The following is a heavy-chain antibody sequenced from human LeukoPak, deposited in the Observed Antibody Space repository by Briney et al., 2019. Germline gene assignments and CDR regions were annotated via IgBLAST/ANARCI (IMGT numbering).Heavy chain of an antibody. CDR1: GGSINTGSNY. CDR2: IYTSGGT. D-gene: IGHD3-9*01. J-gene: IGHJ2*01. CDR3: ARGLYDILTGACYFDL. Sequence: PSETLSLTCSVSGGSINTGSNYWTWIRQPAGKGLEWIGRIYTSGGTDYSPSLNNRVTISADTSKNQVSLKLSSVTAADTAVYYCARGLYDILTGACYFDLWGRGTLATVSS. V-gene: IGHV4-61*02.